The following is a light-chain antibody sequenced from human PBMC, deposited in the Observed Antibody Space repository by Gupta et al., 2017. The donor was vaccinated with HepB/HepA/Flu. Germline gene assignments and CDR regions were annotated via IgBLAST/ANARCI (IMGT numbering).Light chain of an antibody. CDR1: SSNIGNNY. J-gene: IGLJ2*01. CDR3: GSWDSSLSAAV. CDR2: EDN. Sequence: QSVFTQPPPVSPPLGRHVTISCSGRSSNIGNNYVTWYQQLPGSPPKLLIYEDNKRPSGIPDRFSGSRSGTSATLGITVLQTGDEADYYCGSWDSSLSAAVFGGGTELTVL. V-gene: IGLV1-51*02.